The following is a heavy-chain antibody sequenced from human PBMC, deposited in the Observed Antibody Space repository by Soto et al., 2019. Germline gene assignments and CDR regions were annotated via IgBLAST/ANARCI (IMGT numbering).Heavy chain of an antibody. CDR2: IYPGDSDT. D-gene: IGHD3-10*01. CDR1: GHNLNSYW. Sequence: EVQLVQSGAEVKKAGDSLKISCKGSGHNLNSYWIGWVRQVPGKGLEWMGIIYPGDSDTRYSPSFQGQVNISADKSIRTGYLQWRSLKASDSAIYYGARRVRGEDWYFDLWGRGTLVTVSS. V-gene: IGHV5-51*01. CDR3: ARRVRGEDWYFDL. J-gene: IGHJ2*01.